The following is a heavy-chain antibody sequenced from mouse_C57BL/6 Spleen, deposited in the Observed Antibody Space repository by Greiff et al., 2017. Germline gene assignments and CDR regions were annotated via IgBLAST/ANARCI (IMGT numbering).Heavy chain of an antibody. CDR1: GFTFSDYG. CDR2: ISSGSSTI. CDR3: ARRYLHYYAVDY. V-gene: IGHV5-17*01. J-gene: IGHJ4*01. Sequence: EVKLMESGGGLVKPGGSLKLSCAASGFTFSDYGMHWVRQAPEKGLEWVAYISSGSSTIYYAATVKGPFTISRDNAKNTLFLQMTSLRSEDTAMYYCARRYLHYYAVDYWGQGTSVTVSS. D-gene: IGHD2-12*01.